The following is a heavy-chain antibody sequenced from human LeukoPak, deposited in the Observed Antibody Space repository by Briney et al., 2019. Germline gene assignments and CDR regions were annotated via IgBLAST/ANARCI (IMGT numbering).Heavy chain of an antibody. CDR2: FDPEDGET. Sequence: ASVTVSCKVSGYTLTELSMHWVRQAPGKGLEWMGGFDPEDGETIYAQKFQGRVTMTEDTSTDIAYMELSSLRSEDTAVYYCATGYYDSSGYFYLLAFDIWGQGTMVTVSS. J-gene: IGHJ3*02. CDR3: ATGYYDSSGYFYLLAFDI. D-gene: IGHD3-22*01. V-gene: IGHV1-24*01. CDR1: GYTLTELS.